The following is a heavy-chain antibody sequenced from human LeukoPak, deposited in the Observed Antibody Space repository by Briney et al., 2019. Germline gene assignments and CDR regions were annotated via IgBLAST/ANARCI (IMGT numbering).Heavy chain of an antibody. V-gene: IGHV3-21*01. Sequence: PGGSLRLSCAASGFTFSSYSMNWVRQAPGKGLEWVSSISSSSSYIYYADSVKGRFTISRDNSKNTLYLQMNSLRAEDTAVYYCARATIFGRGYFDYWGQGTLVTVSS. D-gene: IGHD3-3*01. CDR3: ARATIFGRGYFDY. CDR1: GFTFSSYS. CDR2: ISSSSSYI. J-gene: IGHJ4*02.